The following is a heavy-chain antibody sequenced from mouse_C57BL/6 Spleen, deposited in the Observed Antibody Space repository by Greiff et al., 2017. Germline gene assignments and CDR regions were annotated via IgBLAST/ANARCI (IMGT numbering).Heavy chain of an antibody. D-gene: IGHD1-1*01. J-gene: IGHJ3*01. CDR1: GFTFSSYG. V-gene: IGHV5-6*01. CDR2: ISSGGSYT. CDR3: ASRITTVVALAY. Sequence: EVQVVESGGDLVKPGGSLKLSCAASGFTFSSYGMSWVRQTPDKRLEWVATISSGGSYTYYPDSVKGRFTISRDNSKNTLYLQMSSLKSEDTAMYYCASRITTVVALAYWGQGTLVTVSA.